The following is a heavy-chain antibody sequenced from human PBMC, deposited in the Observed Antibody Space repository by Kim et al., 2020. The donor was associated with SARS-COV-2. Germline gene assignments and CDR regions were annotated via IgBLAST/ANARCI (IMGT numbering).Heavy chain of an antibody. D-gene: IGHD6-13*01. CDR2: IYYSGST. CDR3: ARADPGSWCDY. CDR1: GGSISSSSYY. J-gene: IGHJ4*02. V-gene: IGHV4-39*07. Sequence: SETLSLTCTVSGGSISSSSYYWGWIRQPPGKGLEWIGSIYYSGSTYYNPSLKSRVTISVDTSKNQFSLKLSSVTAADTAVYYCARADPGSWCDYWGQGTLVTVSS.